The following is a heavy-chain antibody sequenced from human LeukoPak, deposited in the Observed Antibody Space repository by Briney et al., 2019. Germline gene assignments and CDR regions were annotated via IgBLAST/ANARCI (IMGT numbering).Heavy chain of an antibody. D-gene: IGHD1-26*01. J-gene: IGHJ4*02. CDR2: ISVSSSTI. CDR1: GFSFSSYN. Sequence: PGGSLRLSCAASGFSFSSYNMNWVRQAPGKGLEWVSYISVSSSTIYYADSVKGRFTVSRDNAKNSLYLQMNSLRDGDTALYYCARSLGGSYDYWGQGTLVTVSS. CDR3: ARSLGGSYDY. V-gene: IGHV3-48*02.